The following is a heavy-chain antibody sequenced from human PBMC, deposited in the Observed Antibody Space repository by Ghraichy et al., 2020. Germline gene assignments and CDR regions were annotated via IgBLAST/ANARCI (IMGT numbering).Heavy chain of an antibody. CDR2: IIPILRIA. V-gene: IGHV1-69*04. Sequence: SVKVSCKASGCTFSSYAISWVRQAPGQGLEWMGRIIPILRIANYAQNFQGRVTITADKSTNTAYMELSRLTSEDTAVYYCVREAQQLVFDYWGQGTLVTVSS. CDR1: GCTFSSYA. CDR3: VREAQQLVFDY. J-gene: IGHJ4*02. D-gene: IGHD6-6*01.